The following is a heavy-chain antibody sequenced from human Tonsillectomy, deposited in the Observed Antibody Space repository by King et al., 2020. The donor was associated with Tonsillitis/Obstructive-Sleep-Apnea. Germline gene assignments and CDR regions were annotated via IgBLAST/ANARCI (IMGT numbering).Heavy chain of an antibody. V-gene: IGHV3-30*18. J-gene: IGHJ5*02. Sequence: VQLVQSGGGVVQPGRSLRLSCAASGFTFSRYAMHWVRPAPGKGLEWVAVISFDGSNKYFSDSGKVRFTISSDNSKNTQYLQMNSLRGEDTAVYYCAKELEEGGQGLTTDWFDPWGQGTLVTVSS. CDR1: GFTFSRYA. D-gene: IGHD4-11*01. CDR2: ISFDGSNK. CDR3: AKELEEGGQGLTTDWFDP.